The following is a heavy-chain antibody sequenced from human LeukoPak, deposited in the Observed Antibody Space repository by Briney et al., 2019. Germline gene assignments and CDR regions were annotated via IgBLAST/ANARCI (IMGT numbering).Heavy chain of an antibody. D-gene: IGHD3-10*01. J-gene: IGHJ5*02. Sequence: SETLSLTCTVSGGSISSGDYYWSWIRQPPGKGLEWIGYIYYSGSTYYNPSLKSRVTISVDTSKNQFSLKLSSVTAADTAVYYCARGGRFGYYGPRKYNWFDPWGQGTLVTVSS. CDR1: GGSISSGDYY. CDR2: IYYSGST. V-gene: IGHV4-30-4*08. CDR3: ARGGRFGYYGPRKYNWFDP.